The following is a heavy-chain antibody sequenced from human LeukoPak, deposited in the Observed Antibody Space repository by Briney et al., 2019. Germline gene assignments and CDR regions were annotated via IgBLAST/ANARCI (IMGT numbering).Heavy chain of an antibody. D-gene: IGHD5-18*01. V-gene: IGHV3-30*02. CDR3: AKDTQLWFLYYFDY. Sequence: GGSLRLSCAASGFTFDSFGMHWVRQAPGKGLEWVAFIRFDGSYSYYGDSMKGRITISRDNSRNTLFLQMNSLRTDDTAVYYCAKDTQLWFLYYFDYWGQGTLVTVSS. CDR1: GFTFDSFG. CDR2: IRFDGSYS. J-gene: IGHJ4*02.